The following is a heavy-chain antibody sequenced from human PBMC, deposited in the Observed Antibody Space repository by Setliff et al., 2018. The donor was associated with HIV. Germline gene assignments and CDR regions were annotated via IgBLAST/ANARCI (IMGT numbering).Heavy chain of an antibody. Sequence: GGSLRLSCAASGFLFHTYWMSWVRQAPGKGLEWVAFIRYDGSNKYYADSVKGRFTISRDNAKNSLYLQMNSLTAEDTAVYYCARDVSWRVRTYIDYWGQGALVTVSS. V-gene: IGHV3-30*02. CDR2: IRYDGSNK. CDR1: GFLFHTYW. J-gene: IGHJ4*02. CDR3: ARDVSWRVRTYIDY. D-gene: IGHD3-3*01.